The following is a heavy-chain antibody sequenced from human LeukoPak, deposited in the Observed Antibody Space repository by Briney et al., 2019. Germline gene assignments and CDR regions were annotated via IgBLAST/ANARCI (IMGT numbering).Heavy chain of an antibody. D-gene: IGHD3-22*01. J-gene: IGHJ4*02. CDR2: IYHSGST. V-gene: IGHV4-38-2*02. Sequence: SETLSLTCTVSGYSISSGYYWGWIRQPPGKGLEWIGSIYHSGSTYYNPSLKSRVTISVDTSKSQFSLKLSSVTAADTAVYYCARDGSYYYDSSGCLDYXXXGXLXTVSS. CDR1: GYSISSGYY. CDR3: ARDGSYYYDSSGCLDY.